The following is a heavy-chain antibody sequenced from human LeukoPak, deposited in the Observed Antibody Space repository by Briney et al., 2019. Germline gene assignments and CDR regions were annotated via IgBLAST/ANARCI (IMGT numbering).Heavy chain of an antibody. CDR1: GGSVSSSSYY. J-gene: IGHJ5*02. D-gene: IGHD6-13*01. CDR2: IYYGGGT. V-gene: IGHV4-61*01. CDR3: ARDHTAAAGSLNWFDP. Sequence: SETLSLTCTVSGGSVSSSSYYWSWIRQPPGKGLEWTGYIYYGGGTNYNPSLKSRVTISVDASKNQFSLNLRSVTAADTAVYYCARDHTAAAGSLNWFDPWGQGTLVTVSS.